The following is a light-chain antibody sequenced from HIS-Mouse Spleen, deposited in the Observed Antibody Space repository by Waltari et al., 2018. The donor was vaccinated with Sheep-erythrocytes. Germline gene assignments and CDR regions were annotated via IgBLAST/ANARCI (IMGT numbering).Light chain of an antibody. CDR3: CSYAGSYNHV. Sequence: QSALTQPRSVSGSPGQSVTISCTGTSSDVGGYNYVSWYQQHPGKAPKLMIYDVSKRPAWVPDRFSGSKSGNTASLTISGLQAEDEADSYCCSYAGSYNHVFATGTKVTVL. J-gene: IGLJ1*01. CDR1: SSDVGGYNY. V-gene: IGLV2-11*01. CDR2: DVS.